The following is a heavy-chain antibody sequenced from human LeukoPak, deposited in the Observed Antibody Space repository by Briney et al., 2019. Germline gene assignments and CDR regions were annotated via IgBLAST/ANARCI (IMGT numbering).Heavy chain of an antibody. CDR3: AANSADYNTLGSSYKV. Sequence: LRLSCAASGFTFSSYSMNWVRQAPGKGLEWIGSISYSGTTYYNPSLKSRATISVDTSKNQFSLKLNSVTAADTAVFYCAANSADYNTLGSSYKVWGQGTLVTVSS. V-gene: IGHV4-59*05. CDR1: GFTFSSYSMN. D-gene: IGHD3-10*01. CDR2: ISYSGTT. J-gene: IGHJ4*02.